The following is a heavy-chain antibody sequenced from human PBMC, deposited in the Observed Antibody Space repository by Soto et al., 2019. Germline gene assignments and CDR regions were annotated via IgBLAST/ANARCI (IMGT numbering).Heavy chain of an antibody. Sequence: QVQLVQSGAEVRKPGSSVTVSCRAFGGTFSNYAISWVRQAPGQGLEWMGGIIPMVGTGSNVQKFQGRVTITADEPTTTAYMELSSLRFEDTAVYYCARVVILVPTASTHYYYHMDVWGPGTTVTVSS. CDR1: GGTFSNYA. D-gene: IGHD2-2*01. CDR3: ARVVILVPTASTHYYYHMDV. J-gene: IGHJ6*02. V-gene: IGHV1-69*01. CDR2: IIPMVGTG.